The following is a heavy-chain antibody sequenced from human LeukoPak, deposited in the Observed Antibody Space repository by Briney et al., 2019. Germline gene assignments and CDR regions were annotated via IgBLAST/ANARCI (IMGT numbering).Heavy chain of an antibody. CDR2: INPNSGGT. Sequence: ASVKVSCXASGYTFTGYYMHWVRQAPGQGLEWMGWINPNSGGTNYAQKFQDRVTMTRDTSISTASMELSRLRSDDTAVYYCATGYCSSTSCSYYFDYWGQGTLVTVSS. CDR1: GYTFTGYY. D-gene: IGHD2-2*01. V-gene: IGHV1-2*02. CDR3: ATGYCSSTSCSYYFDY. J-gene: IGHJ4*02.